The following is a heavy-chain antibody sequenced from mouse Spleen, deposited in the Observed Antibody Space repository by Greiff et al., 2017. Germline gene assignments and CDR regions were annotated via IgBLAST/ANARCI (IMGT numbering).Heavy chain of an antibody. Sequence: QVQLKQSGPELVKPGASVKISCKASGYTFTDYYINWVKQRPGQGLEWIGWIFPGSGSTYYNEKFKGKATLTADKSSSTAYMELRSLTSEDSAVYFCARRDLSYFDYWGQGTTLTVSS. J-gene: IGHJ2*01. CDR1: GYTFTDYY. CDR3: ARRDLSYFDY. CDR2: IFPGSGST. V-gene: IGHV1-75*01.